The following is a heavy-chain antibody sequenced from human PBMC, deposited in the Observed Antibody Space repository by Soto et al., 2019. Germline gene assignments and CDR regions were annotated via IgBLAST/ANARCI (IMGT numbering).Heavy chain of an antibody. CDR3: ARQLDTAMVPYSPPRADCYYYGRDV. V-gene: IGHV5-51*01. D-gene: IGHD5-18*01. CDR2: IYPGDSDT. CDR1: GYSFTSYW. Sequence: GESLKISCKGSGYSFTSYWIGWVRQMPGKGLEWMGIIYPGDSDTRYSPSFQGQVTISADKSISTAYLQWSSLKASDTAMYYCARQLDTAMVPYSPPRADCYYYGRDVGCQGNTVIVS. J-gene: IGHJ6*02.